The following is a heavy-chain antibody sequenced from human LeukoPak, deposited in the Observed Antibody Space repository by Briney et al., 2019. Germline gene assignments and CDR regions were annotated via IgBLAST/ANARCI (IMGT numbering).Heavy chain of an antibody. CDR1: GYTFSSYA. CDR2: ISSNGGST. J-gene: IGHJ4*02. CDR3: VKQYSSGWAVDY. D-gene: IGHD6-19*01. V-gene: IGHV3-64D*06. Sequence: GGSLRLSCSDSGYTFSSYAMHWVRQAPGKGLEYVSAISSNGGSTYYADSVKGRFTISRDNSKNTLYLQMSSLRAEDTAVYYCVKQYSSGWAVDYWGQGTLVTVSS.